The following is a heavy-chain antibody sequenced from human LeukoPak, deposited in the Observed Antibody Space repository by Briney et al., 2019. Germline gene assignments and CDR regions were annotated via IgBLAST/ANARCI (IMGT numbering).Heavy chain of an antibody. D-gene: IGHD1-26*01. CDR1: GFAFSSYW. V-gene: IGHV3-7*01. Sequence: PGGSLRLSCVASGFAFSSYWMSWVRQAPGKGLEWEANIKQDGGEKYYVDSVKGRFTISRDSAKNSLFLQMNSLRVEDTAVYYCARLGGSYYTYWGQGTLVTVSS. CDR2: IKQDGGEK. CDR3: ARLGGSYYTY. J-gene: IGHJ4*02.